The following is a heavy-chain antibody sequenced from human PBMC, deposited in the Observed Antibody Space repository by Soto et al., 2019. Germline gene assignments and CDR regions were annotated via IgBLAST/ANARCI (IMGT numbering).Heavy chain of an antibody. CDR3: ARGIVVVPAAWGSYYMDV. Sequence: ASVKVSCKASGYTFTSYDINWVRQATGQGLEWMGWMNPNSGNTGYAQKFQGRVTMTRNTSISTAYMELSSLRSEDTAVYYCARGIVVVPAAWGSYYMDVWGKGTTVTVSS. J-gene: IGHJ6*03. CDR2: MNPNSGNT. CDR1: GYTFTSYD. D-gene: IGHD2-2*01. V-gene: IGHV1-8*01.